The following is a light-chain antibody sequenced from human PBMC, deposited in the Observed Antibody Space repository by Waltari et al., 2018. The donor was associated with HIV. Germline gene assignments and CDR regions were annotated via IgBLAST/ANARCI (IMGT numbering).Light chain of an antibody. Sequence: RVTISCTGSSSNIGAGYDVHWYQQLPGTAPKLLIYGNSNRPSGVPDRFSGSKSGTSASLAITGLQPDDETDYYCQSYDSSLSNWVFGGGTKLTVL. V-gene: IGLV1-40*01. CDR2: GNS. CDR1: SSNIGAGYD. CDR3: QSYDSSLSNWV. J-gene: IGLJ3*02.